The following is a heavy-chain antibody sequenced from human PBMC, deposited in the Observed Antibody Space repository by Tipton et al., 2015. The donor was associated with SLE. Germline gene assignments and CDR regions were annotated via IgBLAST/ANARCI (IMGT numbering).Heavy chain of an antibody. CDR3: ARTEQGTGSYYRLVFEI. CDR1: GGSISTYY. J-gene: IGHJ4*02. V-gene: IGHV4-59*12. D-gene: IGHD3-10*01. CDR2: IYYTGNT. Sequence: LRLSCTVSGGSISTYYWSWIRQPPKQGLEWIGYIYYTGNTNYNPSFKSRVTISVDTSKNQFSLKLSSVTAADTAVYYCARTEQGTGSYYRLVFEIWGQGTLVTVSS.